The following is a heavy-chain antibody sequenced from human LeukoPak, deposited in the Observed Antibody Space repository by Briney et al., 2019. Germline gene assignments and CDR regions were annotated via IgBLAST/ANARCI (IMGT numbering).Heavy chain of an antibody. CDR3: AKTDSGGYHRGNYDF. CDR1: GFTFSSYA. CDR2: ISGSGGNT. J-gene: IGHJ4*02. D-gene: IGHD3-22*01. V-gene: IGHV3-23*01. Sequence: GGSLRLSCAASGFTFSSYAMNWVRQAPGKGLEWVSGISGSGGNTFYADSVKGRFTISRDNSKSTLNLQMNSLRPDDTATYFCAKTDSGGYHRGNYDFWGLGTLVTVSS.